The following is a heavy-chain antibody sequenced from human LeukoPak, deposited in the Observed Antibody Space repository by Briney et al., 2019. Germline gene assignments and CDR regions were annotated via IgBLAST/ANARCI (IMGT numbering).Heavy chain of an antibody. V-gene: IGHV4-4*02. CDR1: GDSISSNEW. D-gene: IGHD6-19*01. Sequence: SGTLSLTCSVSGDSISSNEWWSWVRQPPGKGLEWIGEVFHSGSTNFNPSLKSRVTISIDKPKNQFSLEVTSVTAADTAIYYCARDLAVAGTNYFDFWGQGVLVTVSS. CDR3: ARDLAVAGTNYFDF. J-gene: IGHJ4*02. CDR2: VFHSGST.